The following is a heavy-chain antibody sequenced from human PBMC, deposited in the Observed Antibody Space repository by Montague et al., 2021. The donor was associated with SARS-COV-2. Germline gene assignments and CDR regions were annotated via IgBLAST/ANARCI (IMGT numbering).Heavy chain of an antibody. V-gene: IGHV4-39*07. D-gene: IGHD3-22*01. CDR2: IYYSGST. CDR1: GGSISSSSYY. J-gene: IGHJ4*02. CDR3: ARRVSWVTMIVVVAYFDY. Sequence: SETLSLTCTVSGGSISSSSYYWGWLRQPPGKGLEWIGSIYYSGSTYYNPSLKSRVTISVDKSKNQFSLKLSSVTAADTAVYYCARRVSWVTMIVVVAYFDYWGQGTLVTVSS.